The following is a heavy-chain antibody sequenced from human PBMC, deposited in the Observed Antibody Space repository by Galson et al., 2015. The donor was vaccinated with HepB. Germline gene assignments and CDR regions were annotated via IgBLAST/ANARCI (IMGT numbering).Heavy chain of an antibody. CDR3: TRSSDVVSTYY. J-gene: IGHJ4*02. CDR1: GDSISSSTYY. D-gene: IGHD5/OR15-5a*01. CDR2: MYYSGST. Sequence: ETLSLTCTVSGDSISSSTYYWGWIRQPPGKGLEWIGSMYYSGSTYYNPSLKSRITISVDTSKNLFSLNLRSVTATDTAVYYCTRSSDVVSTYYWGQGTLVTVSS. V-gene: IGHV4-39*01.